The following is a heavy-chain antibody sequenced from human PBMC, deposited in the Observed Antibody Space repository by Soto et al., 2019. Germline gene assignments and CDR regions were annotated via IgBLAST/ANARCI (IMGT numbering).Heavy chain of an antibody. D-gene: IGHD3-10*01. CDR1: GFTFSSSA. CDR2: INGGDDSK. CDR3: AKDTHSGIISPTHVH. J-gene: IGHJ4*02. Sequence: GGSLRLSCAVSGFTFSSSAMSWVRRAPGKGLEWVSGINGGDDSKHYAESVRGRFTISRDNSKNTLLLQMNSLRAEDTAIYYCAKDTHSGIISPTHVHWREATLVTVSS. V-gene: IGHV3-23*01.